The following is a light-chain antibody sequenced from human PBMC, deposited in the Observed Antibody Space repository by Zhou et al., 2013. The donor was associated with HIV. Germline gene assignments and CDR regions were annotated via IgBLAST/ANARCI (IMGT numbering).Light chain of an antibody. V-gene: IGKV1-9*01. CDR2: AAS. CDR1: QGIYSY. CDR3: QQLNSYPRA. J-gene: IGKJ2*01. Sequence: DTQLTQSPSFLSASVGDRVTITCRASQGIYSYLAWYQQKPGKAPKLLIYAASTLQSGVPSRFSGSGSGTEFTLTISSLQPEDFATYYCQQLNSYPRAFGQGTXLEIK.